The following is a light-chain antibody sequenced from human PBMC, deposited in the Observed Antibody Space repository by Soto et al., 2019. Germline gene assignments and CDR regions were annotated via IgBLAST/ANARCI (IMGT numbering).Light chain of an antibody. J-gene: IGLJ2*01. CDR3: SSDSTSSSLGVV. Sequence: QSALTQPASVSGSPGQSITISCTGTSSDVGGYNFVSWYQQHPGKAPKVIIYDVSDRPSGIPDRFSGSKSGSTASLTISGLQAEDEADYYCSSDSTSSSLGVVFGGGTKLTVL. V-gene: IGLV2-14*01. CDR1: SSDVGGYNF. CDR2: DVS.